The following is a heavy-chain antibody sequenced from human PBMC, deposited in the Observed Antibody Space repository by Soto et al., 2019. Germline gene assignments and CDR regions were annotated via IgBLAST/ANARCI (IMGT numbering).Heavy chain of an antibody. D-gene: IGHD1-26*01. Sequence: PVGSLRLSSEGSGFTFTSYPMSWVAQPPGKGLEWVSAISGSGGSTYYADSVKGRFTISRDNSKNTLYLQMNSLRAEDKAVYYCAKPTGSGIYYEDAFDIWGQGTMVTVSS. V-gene: IGHV3-23*01. CDR2: ISGSGGST. CDR1: GFTFTSYP. CDR3: AKPTGSGIYYEDAFDI. J-gene: IGHJ3*02.